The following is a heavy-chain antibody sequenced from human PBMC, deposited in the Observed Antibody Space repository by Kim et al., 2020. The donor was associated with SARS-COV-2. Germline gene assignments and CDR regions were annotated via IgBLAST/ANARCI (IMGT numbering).Heavy chain of an antibody. D-gene: IGHD6-6*01. CDR1: GGSISSSSYY. CDR2: IYYSGST. Sequence: SETLSLTCTVSGGSISSSSYYWGWIRQPPGKGLEWIGSIYYSGSTYYNPSLKSRVTISVDTSKNQFSLKLSSVTAADTAGSYCARSLRIAARRPHYYFYG. J-gene: IGHJ6*01. CDR3: ARSLRIAARRPHYYFYG. V-gene: IGHV4-39*01.